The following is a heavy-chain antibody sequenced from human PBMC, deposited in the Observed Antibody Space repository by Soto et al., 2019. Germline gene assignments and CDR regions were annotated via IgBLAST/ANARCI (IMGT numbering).Heavy chain of an antibody. CDR1: GGSISSYY. CDR2: IYYSGTT. Sequence: SETLSLTCTVSGGSISSYYWSWIRQPPGKGLEWIGYIYYSGTTSYNPPLNSRVTMSVDTSKNQFSLKVNSVTAADTAVYYCARESYYGSGATVVAYWGQGTLVTVSS. CDR3: ARESYYGSGATVVAY. J-gene: IGHJ4*02. D-gene: IGHD3-10*01. V-gene: IGHV4-59*01.